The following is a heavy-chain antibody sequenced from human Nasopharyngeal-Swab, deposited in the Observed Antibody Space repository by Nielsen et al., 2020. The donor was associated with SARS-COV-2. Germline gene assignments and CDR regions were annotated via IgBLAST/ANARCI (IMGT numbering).Heavy chain of an antibody. D-gene: IGHD4-11*01. J-gene: IGHJ6*02. CDR3: ARDTVHYGMDV. V-gene: IGHV4-61*02. Sequence: SETLSLTCTVSGDSISSGSYYWSWIRQPAGKGLEWIGRIYTSGSTNYNPSLKSRVTISVDTSKNQFSLKLTSVTAADTAVYYCARDTVHYGMDVWGQGTTVTVSS. CDR1: GDSISSGSYY. CDR2: IYTSGST.